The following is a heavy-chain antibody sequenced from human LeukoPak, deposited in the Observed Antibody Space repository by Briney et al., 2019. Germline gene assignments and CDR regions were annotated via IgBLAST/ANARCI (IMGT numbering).Heavy chain of an antibody. D-gene: IGHD3-10*01. CDR1: GFTFSSYA. V-gene: IGHV3-23*01. Sequence: GGSLRLSCAASGFTFSSYAMSWVRQAPGKGLEWVSAISGSGGSTYYADSVKGRFTISRDNSKNTLYLQMNSLRAEDTAVYYRAKDDRSGSLYYFDYWGQGTLVTVSS. J-gene: IGHJ4*02. CDR2: ISGSGGST. CDR3: AKDDRSGSLYYFDY.